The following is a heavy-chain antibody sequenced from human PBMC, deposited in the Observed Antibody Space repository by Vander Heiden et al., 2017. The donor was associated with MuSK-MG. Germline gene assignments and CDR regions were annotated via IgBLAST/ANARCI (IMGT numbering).Heavy chain of an antibody. CDR2: ISSSSSYI. V-gene: IGHV3-21*03. J-gene: IGHJ4*02. CDR1: GFTFSSYS. CDR3: ARAPLVVISPFDY. D-gene: IGHD3-22*01. Sequence: EVQLVESGGGLVKPGGSLRLSCAASGFTFSSYSMNWVRQAPGKGLEWVSSISSSSSYIHYADSVKGRFTISRDNAKNSLYLQMNSLRAEDTAVYYCARAPLVVISPFDYWGQGTLVTVSS.